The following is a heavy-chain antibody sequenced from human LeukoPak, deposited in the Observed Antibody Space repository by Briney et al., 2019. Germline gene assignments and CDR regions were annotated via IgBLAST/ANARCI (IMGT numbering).Heavy chain of an antibody. D-gene: IGHD3-10*01. CDR1: GFTFSSYA. V-gene: IGHV3-23*01. CDR2: ISGSGGST. J-gene: IGHJ4*02. CDR3: AKGLRITMVRADAFDY. Sequence: GGSLRLSCAASGFTFSSYAMSWVRQAPGKGLEWVSAISGSGGSTYYADSVKGRFTISRDNSKNTLYLQMNSLRAEDTAVYYCAKGLRITMVRADAFDYWGQGTLVTVSS.